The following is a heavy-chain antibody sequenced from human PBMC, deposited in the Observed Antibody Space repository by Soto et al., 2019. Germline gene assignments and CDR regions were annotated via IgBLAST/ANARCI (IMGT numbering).Heavy chain of an antibody. Sequence: QVQLVQSGAEVKKPGASVKVSCKASGYTFTSYAMHWVRQAPGQRLEWMGWINAGNGNTKYSQKFQGRVTITRDTSXXTAYMELSSLRSEDTAVYYCARVNGYVRLFGAFDIWGQGTMVTVSS. V-gene: IGHV1-3*01. J-gene: IGHJ3*02. D-gene: IGHD5-12*01. CDR1: GYTFTSYA. CDR2: INAGNGNT. CDR3: ARVNGYVRLFGAFDI.